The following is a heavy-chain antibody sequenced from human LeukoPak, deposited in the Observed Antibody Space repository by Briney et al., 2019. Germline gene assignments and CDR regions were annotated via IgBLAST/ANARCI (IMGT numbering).Heavy chain of an antibody. CDR2: IYPGDSDT. J-gene: IGHJ5*02. CDR3: ARNLYCSGGSCYGWFDP. D-gene: IGHD2-15*01. CDR1: GYSFTSYW. Sequence: GESLKISCKGSGYSFTSYWIGWVRQMPGKGLEWMGIIYPGDSDTRYSPSFQGQVTISADKSISTAYLQRSSLKASDTAMYYCARNLYCSGGSCYGWFDPWGQGTLVTVSS. V-gene: IGHV5-51*01.